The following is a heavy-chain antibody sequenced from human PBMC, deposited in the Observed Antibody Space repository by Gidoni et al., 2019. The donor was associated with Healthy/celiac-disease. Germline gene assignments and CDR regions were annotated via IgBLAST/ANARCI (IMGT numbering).Heavy chain of an antibody. CDR1: GYTFTDYY. CDR2: INPNRVGT. D-gene: IGHD2-21*01. V-gene: IGHV1-2*02. CDR3: ARGTIRMDV. Sequence: EQLVQSGAEVKKPGASAKCTCKDPGYTFTDYYRHWVRHAPGEGREWMGWINPNRVGTKYAQKFQDRVSMTTDTSISTAYMEVSRLTSDDTAVYYCARGTIRMDVWGQGTTFTVSS. J-gene: IGHJ6*02.